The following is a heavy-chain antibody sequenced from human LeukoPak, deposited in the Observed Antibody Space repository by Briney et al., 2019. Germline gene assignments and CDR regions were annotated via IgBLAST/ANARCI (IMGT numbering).Heavy chain of an antibody. D-gene: IGHD4-17*01. CDR3: ARGYYGDYVYAPFQH. CDR1: GGSISSYY. Sequence: SETQSLTCTVSGGSISSYYWSWIRQPPGKGLEWIGYIYYSGITNYNPSLKSRVTISVDTSKNQFSLKLSSVTAADTAVYYCARGYYGDYVYAPFQHWGQGTLVTVSS. V-gene: IGHV4-59*01. J-gene: IGHJ1*01. CDR2: IYYSGIT.